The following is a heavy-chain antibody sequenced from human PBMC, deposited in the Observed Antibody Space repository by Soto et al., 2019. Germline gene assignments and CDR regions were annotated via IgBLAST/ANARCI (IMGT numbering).Heavy chain of an antibody. D-gene: IGHD6-13*01. V-gene: IGHV3-48*03. CDR3: VRFGGAAAGPGDY. J-gene: IGHJ4*02. CDR2: ISHTDHST. Sequence: EEQLLESGGGLVQPGGSLRLSCAASGFPFSRCAMNWVRQAPGKGLEWVSTISHTDHSTYYTDSVKGRFTISRDNAKKSLYLQMNSLRAEDTAVYYCVRFGGAAAGPGDYWGQGTLVTVSS. CDR1: GFPFSRCA.